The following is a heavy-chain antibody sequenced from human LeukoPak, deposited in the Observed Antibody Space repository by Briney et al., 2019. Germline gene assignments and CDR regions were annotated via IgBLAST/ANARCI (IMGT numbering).Heavy chain of an antibody. J-gene: IGHJ6*02. CDR2: IDPSSTYI. Sequence: PGGSLRLSCAASGFTFSSYWMSWVRQAPGKGLEWVSAIDPSSTYIYYADSVKGRFTISRDNSKNTLYLQMNSLRAEDTAVYYCARDLRYFDWLPCMDVWGQGTTVTVSS. V-gene: IGHV3-21*01. CDR3: ARDLRYFDWLPCMDV. CDR1: GFTFSSYW. D-gene: IGHD3-9*01.